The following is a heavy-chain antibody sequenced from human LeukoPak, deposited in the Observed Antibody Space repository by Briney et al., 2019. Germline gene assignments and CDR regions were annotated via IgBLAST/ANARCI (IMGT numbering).Heavy chain of an antibody. Sequence: ASVKVSCKASGYTFTGYYMHWVRQAPGQGLEGMGWINPNSGGTNYAQKFQGRVTMTRGTSISTAYMELSRLRSDDTAVYYCARDRCSSTSCYTNWFDPWGQGTLVTVSS. CDR3: ARDRCSSTSCYTNWFDP. CDR2: INPNSGGT. D-gene: IGHD2-2*02. J-gene: IGHJ5*02. CDR1: GYTFTGYY. V-gene: IGHV1-2*02.